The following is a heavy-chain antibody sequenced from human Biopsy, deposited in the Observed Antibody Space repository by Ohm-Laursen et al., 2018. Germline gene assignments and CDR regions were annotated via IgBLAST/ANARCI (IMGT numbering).Heavy chain of an antibody. D-gene: IGHD3-10*01. CDR3: VKDVKERVGWFGYFDL. V-gene: IGHV3-30*18. Sequence: SLRLSCAALGFTVINNDISWVRQAPGKGLEWVAVISYHGSDKYYAGSVQGRFIISRDNSNNTLYVQMNSLRHEDTAVYYCVKDVKERVGWFGYFDLWGRGTLVTVSS. J-gene: IGHJ2*01. CDR1: GFTVINND. CDR2: ISYHGSDK.